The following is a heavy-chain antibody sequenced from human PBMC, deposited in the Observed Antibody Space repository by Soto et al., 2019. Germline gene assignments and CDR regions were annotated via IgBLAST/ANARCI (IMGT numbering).Heavy chain of an antibody. Sequence: QVQLVESGGGVVQPGRSLRLSCAASGFTFSSYGMHWVRQAPGKGLEWVAVISYDGSNKYYADSVKGRFTISRDNSKNTLYLPMNSLRAEDTAVYYCAKDGGATSLPIDYWGQGTLVTVSS. CDR3: AKDGGATSLPIDY. J-gene: IGHJ4*02. CDR1: GFTFSSYG. CDR2: ISYDGSNK. V-gene: IGHV3-30*18. D-gene: IGHD1-26*01.